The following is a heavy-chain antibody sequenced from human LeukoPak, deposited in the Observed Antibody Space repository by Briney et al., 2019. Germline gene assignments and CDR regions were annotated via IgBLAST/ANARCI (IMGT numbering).Heavy chain of an antibody. CDR2: IVVGSGNT. CDR3: AAVGLLRFLEWPNAKNYFDY. D-gene: IGHD3-3*01. V-gene: IGHV1-58*01. Sequence: ASVKVSCKASGFTFTSSAVQWVRQARGQRLEWIGWIVVGSGNTNYAQKFQERVTITRGMSTSTAYMELGSLRSEDTAVYYCAAVGLLRFLEWPNAKNYFDYWGQGTLVTVSS. CDR1: GFTFTSSA. J-gene: IGHJ4*02.